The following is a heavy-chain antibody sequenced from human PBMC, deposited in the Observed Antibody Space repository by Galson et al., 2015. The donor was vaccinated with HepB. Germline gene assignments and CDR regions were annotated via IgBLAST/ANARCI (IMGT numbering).Heavy chain of an antibody. CDR1: GFTFSSYA. V-gene: IGHV3-30*04. CDR2: ISYDGSNK. D-gene: IGHD6-13*01. J-gene: IGHJ6*02. CDR3: ARDLPISSSWYVANYYYYGMDV. Sequence: SLRLSCAASGFTFSSYAMHWVRQAPGKGLEWVAVISYDGSNKYYADSVKGRFTISRDNSKNTLYLQMNSLRAEDTAVYYCARDLPISSSWYVANYYYYGMDVWGQGTTVTVSS.